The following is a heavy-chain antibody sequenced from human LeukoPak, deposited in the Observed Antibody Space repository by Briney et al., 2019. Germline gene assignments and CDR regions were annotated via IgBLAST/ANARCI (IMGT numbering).Heavy chain of an antibody. Sequence: PSETLSLTCTVSGDSISSSSSYWGWIRQPPGKGLVCIGTIYYSGSTYYNPSLKSPVTISVDTSKSQFSLKLNSVTAADTAVYYCARHTVWVGYDWGQGTLVTVSS. CDR1: GDSISSSSSY. J-gene: IGHJ4*02. CDR2: IYYSGST. CDR3: ARHTVWVGYD. V-gene: IGHV4-39*01. D-gene: IGHD5-12*01.